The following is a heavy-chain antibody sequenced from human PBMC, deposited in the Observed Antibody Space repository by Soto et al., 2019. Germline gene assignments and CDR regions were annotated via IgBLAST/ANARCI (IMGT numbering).Heavy chain of an antibody. J-gene: IGHJ2*01. CDR2: TSSSGST. CDR1: GDSISSGGYY. Sequence: QVQLQESGPGLVKPSQTLSLTCSVSGDSISSGGYYWNWIRQLPGKGLEWIGYTSSSGSTYYNPSLNSLATISVDTSKNQFSLKLTSVTAADTAVYCCARDEGAQFDWYFDLWGRGTLVTVSS. V-gene: IGHV4-31*01. CDR3: ARDEGAQFDWYFDL.